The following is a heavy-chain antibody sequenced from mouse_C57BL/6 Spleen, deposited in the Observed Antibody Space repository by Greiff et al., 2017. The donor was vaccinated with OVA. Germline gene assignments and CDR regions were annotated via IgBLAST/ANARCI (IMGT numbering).Heavy chain of an antibody. CDR2: INPSTGGT. D-gene: IGHD2-3*01. CDR1: GYSFTGYY. J-gene: IGHJ2*01. CDR3: ARSDGYYLYYFDY. V-gene: IGHV1-42*01. Sequence: VQLKESGPELVKPGASVKISCKASGYSFTGYYMNWVKQSPEQSLEWIGEINPSTGGTTYNQKFKAKATLTVDKSSSTAYMQLKSLTSEDSAVYYCARSDGYYLYYFDYWGQGTTLTVSS.